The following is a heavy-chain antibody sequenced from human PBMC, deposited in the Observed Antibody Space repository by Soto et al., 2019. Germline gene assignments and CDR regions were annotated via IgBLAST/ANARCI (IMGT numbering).Heavy chain of an antibody. CDR3: VKGEFYYDSSAYYPFDS. D-gene: IGHD3-22*01. V-gene: IGHV3-74*01. CDR2: INSDGSST. J-gene: IGHJ4*02. CDR1: GCTFRSYW. Sequence: PGGSLRLSCAASGCTFRSYWMHWVRQAPGKGLVWVSRINSDGSSTSYADSVKGRFTISRDNAKNTLYLQMNSLRAEDTAVYYCVKGEFYYDSSAYYPFDSWGQGTLVTVS.